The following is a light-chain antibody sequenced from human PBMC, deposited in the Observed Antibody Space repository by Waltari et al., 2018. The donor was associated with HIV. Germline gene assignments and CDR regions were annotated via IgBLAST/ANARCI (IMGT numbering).Light chain of an antibody. J-gene: IGLJ3*02. CDR2: RSN. CDR1: TSNIGSNY. Sequence: QSVLTQPPSASGTPGQRVTISCSGSTSNIGSNYIYWYQQLPGTAPKLLIYRSNQRPSGVPDRFSGSSSGTSASLASSGLRSEEEADYSCAAWDDGLSGWVFGGGTKLTVL. V-gene: IGLV1-47*01. CDR3: AAWDDGLSGWV.